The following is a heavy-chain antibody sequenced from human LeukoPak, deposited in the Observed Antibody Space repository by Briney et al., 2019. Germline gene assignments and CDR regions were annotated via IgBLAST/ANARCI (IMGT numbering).Heavy chain of an antibody. CDR1: GFTVSDSY. V-gene: IGHV3-66*01. D-gene: IGHD6-13*01. CDR2: IYSSGST. Sequence: PGGSLRLSCAASGFTVSDSYMSWVRQAPGKGLEWFSVIYSSGSTYYTDSVKGRFTISRDNSKNTLDLQMNSLRAEDTAVYYCARWYANYWYFDLWGRGTLVTVSS. CDR3: ARWYANYWYFDL. J-gene: IGHJ2*01.